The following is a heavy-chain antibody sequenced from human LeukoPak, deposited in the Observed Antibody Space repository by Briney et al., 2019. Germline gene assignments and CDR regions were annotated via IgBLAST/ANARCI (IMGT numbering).Heavy chain of an antibody. J-gene: IGHJ4*02. D-gene: IGHD4-17*01. CDR2: IYYSGST. CDR3: ASFPRGYGEDY. CDR1: GGSFSGYY. V-gene: IGHV4-34*01. Sequence: KTSETLSLTCAVYGGSFSGYYWSWIRQPPGKGLEWIGSIYYSGSTYYNPSLKSRVTISVDTSKNQFSLKLSSVTAADTAVYYCASFPRGYGEDYWGQGTLVTVSS.